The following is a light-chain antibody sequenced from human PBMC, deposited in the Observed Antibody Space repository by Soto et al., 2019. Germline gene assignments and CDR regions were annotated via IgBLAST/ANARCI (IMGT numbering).Light chain of an antibody. J-gene: IGKJ1*01. CDR3: QQSYRNPRT. V-gene: IGKV1-39*01. CDR2: AAS. Sequence: DIQMTQSPSTLSSSVGDRVTITCRATQTINTRLAWYQQKPGKAPKLLIYAASKLESGVPSRFGGSGSGTNFTLTISSLQPEDFATYYCQQSYRNPRTFGLGTKVDIK. CDR1: QTINTR.